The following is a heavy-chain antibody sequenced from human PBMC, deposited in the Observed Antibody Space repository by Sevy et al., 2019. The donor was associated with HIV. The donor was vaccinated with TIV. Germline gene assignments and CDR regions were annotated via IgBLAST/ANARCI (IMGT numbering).Heavy chain of an antibody. J-gene: IGHJ4*02. Sequence: SETLSLTCTVSGGSISSGGYYWSWIRQHPGKGLEWIGYIYYSGSTYYNPSLKSRVTISVDTSKNQFSLKLSSVTAADTAVYYCARDRHYYDSSGYFDYWGQRTLVTVSS. V-gene: IGHV4-31*03. D-gene: IGHD3-22*01. CDR1: GGSISSGGYY. CDR3: ARDRHYYDSSGYFDY. CDR2: IYYSGST.